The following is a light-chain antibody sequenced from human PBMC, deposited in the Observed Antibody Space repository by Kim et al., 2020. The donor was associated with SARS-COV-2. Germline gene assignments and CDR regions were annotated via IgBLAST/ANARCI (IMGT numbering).Light chain of an antibody. V-gene: IGLV2-8*01. CDR3: NSYAGSNNWV. J-gene: IGLJ3*02. CDR2: EVS. Sequence: QSALTQPPSASGSPGQSVTIPCTESSSDVGGYNYVSWYQQHPVKAPKLMVYEVSKRLSGVPDRFSCSKFGNTASLTVSGLQAEDEADYYCNSYAGSNNWVFGGGTQLSVL. CDR1: SSDVGGYNY.